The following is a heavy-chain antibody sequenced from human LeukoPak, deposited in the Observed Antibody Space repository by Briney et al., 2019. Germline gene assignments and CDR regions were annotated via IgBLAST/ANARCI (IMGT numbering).Heavy chain of an antibody. J-gene: IGHJ4*02. CDR2: ISSSGSTT. CDR3: AKDRNAWPTNFDS. CDR1: GFTFSTYA. D-gene: IGHD5-24*01. Sequence: PGGSLRLSCAASGFTFSTYAVNWVRQAPGKGLEWVSAISSSGSTTYYADSVKGRFSISRDNSKNTLYLRMNSLRAEDTAIYYSAKDRNAWPTNFDSWGQGTLVT. V-gene: IGHV3-23*01.